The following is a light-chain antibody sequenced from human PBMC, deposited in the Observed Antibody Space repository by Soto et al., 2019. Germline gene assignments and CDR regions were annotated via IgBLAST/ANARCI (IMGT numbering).Light chain of an antibody. CDR1: QSVSGW. CDR2: AAS. J-gene: IGKJ1*01. V-gene: IGKV1-5*01. CDR3: QQLNSYPQT. Sequence: DIQMTQSPSTLSASVGDTVTVTCRASQSVSGWLAWYQQKPGKAPKLLIYAASTLASGVPSRFSGSGSGTDFRLTISSLQPEDFATYYCQQLNSYPQTFGQGTKVEIK.